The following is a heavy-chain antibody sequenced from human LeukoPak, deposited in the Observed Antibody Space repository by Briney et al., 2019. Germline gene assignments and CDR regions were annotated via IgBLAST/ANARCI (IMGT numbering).Heavy chain of an antibody. V-gene: IGHV1-69*13. Sequence: RASVKVSCKASGGTFSSYAISWVRQAPGQGLEWMGGIIPIFGTANYAQKFQGRVTITADESTSTAYMELSSLRSEDTAVYYCARERVGKWLPTDYWGQGTLVTVSS. J-gene: IGHJ4*02. CDR1: GGTFSSYA. D-gene: IGHD3-22*01. CDR3: ARERVGKWLPTDY. CDR2: IIPIFGTA.